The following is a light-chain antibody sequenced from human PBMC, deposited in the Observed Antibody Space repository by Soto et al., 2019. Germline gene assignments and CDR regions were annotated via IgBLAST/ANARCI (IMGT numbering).Light chain of an antibody. J-gene: IGKJ2*01. Sequence: DVVLTQTPLSSPVTLGQPASISCRSSQSLEHSDGNTYLSWLHPRPVQPPRLLIYKVSHRFSGXTXRXTGCGAGTDFTLKIRRVEAEDVGIYYCMRATQYRPYTFGQGTKLEIK. CDR3: MRATQYRPYT. V-gene: IGKV2-24*01. CDR2: KVS. CDR1: QSLEHSDGNTY.